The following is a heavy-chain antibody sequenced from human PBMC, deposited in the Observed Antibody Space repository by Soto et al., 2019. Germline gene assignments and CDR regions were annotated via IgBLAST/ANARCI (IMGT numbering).Heavy chain of an antibody. J-gene: IGHJ4*02. D-gene: IGHD5-12*01. CDR3: ARVRSGYDNSYYFDY. CDR1: GVIFGDYT. Sequence: GSLRLSCTTAGVIFGDYTMSWFRQAPGKGLEWVGFIRSKTFGGTAEYAASVKGRFTISRDDSKRFAFLQINGLKTEDTAVYYCARVRSGYDNSYYFDYWGQGTLVTVSS. CDR2: IRSKTFGGTA. V-gene: IGHV3-49*03.